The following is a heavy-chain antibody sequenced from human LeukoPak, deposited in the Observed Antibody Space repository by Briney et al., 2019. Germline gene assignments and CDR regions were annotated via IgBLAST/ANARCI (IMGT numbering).Heavy chain of an antibody. CDR3: AKTMGYCSTTSCSAYFDY. V-gene: IGHV3-23*01. CDR1: GFTFSNYA. Sequence: GGSLRLSCAASGFTFSNYAMSWVRQAPGKGLEWVSGISGSGGSTYYADSVKGRFTISRDNSKNTLYLQMSSLRAEDTAVYYCAKTMGYCSTTSCSAYFDYWGQGTLVTVSS. D-gene: IGHD2-2*01. CDR2: ISGSGGST. J-gene: IGHJ4*02.